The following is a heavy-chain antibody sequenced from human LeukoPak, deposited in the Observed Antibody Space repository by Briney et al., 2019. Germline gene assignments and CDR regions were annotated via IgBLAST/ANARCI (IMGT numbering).Heavy chain of an antibody. CDR3: ARASHWNQLHYFDY. D-gene: IGHD1-1*01. CDR1: GGSISSSSYY. Sequence: SETLSLTCTVSGGSISSSSYYWGWLRQPPGKGLEWIGSIYYSGSTYYNPSLKSRVTISVDKSRNQFSLKLSSVTAADTAVYYCARASHWNQLHYFDYWGQGTLVTVSS. J-gene: IGHJ4*02. CDR2: IYYSGST. V-gene: IGHV4-39*07.